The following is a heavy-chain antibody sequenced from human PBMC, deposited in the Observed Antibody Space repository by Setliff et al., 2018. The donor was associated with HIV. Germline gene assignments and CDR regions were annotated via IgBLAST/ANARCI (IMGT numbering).Heavy chain of an antibody. J-gene: IGHJ4*02. D-gene: IGHD2-2*01. CDR3: ARGSCFNTGCLDS. V-gene: IGHV4-34*01. CDR2: IIHSGGT. CDR1: GGSFSGYY. Sequence: SETLSLTCAVYGGSFSGYYWNWIRQPPGKGLEWIGEIIHSGGTNYNPSLKSRVTISVDTSKNQFSLKLSSVTAADTAVYYCARGSCFNTGCLDSWGQGALVTVSS.